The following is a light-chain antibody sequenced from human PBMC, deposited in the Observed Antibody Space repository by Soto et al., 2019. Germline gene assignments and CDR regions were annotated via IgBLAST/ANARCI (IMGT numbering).Light chain of an antibody. CDR3: QQRYNWPRT. V-gene: IGKV3-11*01. CDR2: DVS. CDR1: QNISNY. Sequence: IVLTPSQATLSLSPGIRATLSCSASQNISNYLIRYQQKPGQAPRLLIYDVSNRATGIPARFSGSGSGTDFTLTISSLEPEDFAVYYCQQRYNWPRTFGQGTKVDI. J-gene: IGKJ1*01.